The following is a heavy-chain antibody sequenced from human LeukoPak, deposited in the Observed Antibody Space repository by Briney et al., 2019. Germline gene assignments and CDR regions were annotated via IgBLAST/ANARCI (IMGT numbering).Heavy chain of an antibody. CDR3: AASDGYPYIDAFDI. D-gene: IGHD5-24*01. CDR1: GDSISNYS. CDR2: IYYTGSA. J-gene: IGHJ3*02. V-gene: IGHV4-59*01. Sequence: NTSETLSLTCTVSGDSISNYSWNWIRQPPGMGLEWIGSIYYTGSADYIPSLRSRLTISVDTSKNEFSLKLTFVSAADTAVYYCAASDGYPYIDAFDIWGQGTMVTVSS.